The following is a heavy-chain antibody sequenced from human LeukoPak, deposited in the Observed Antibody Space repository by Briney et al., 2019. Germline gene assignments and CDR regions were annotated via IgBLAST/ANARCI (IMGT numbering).Heavy chain of an antibody. Sequence: PGGSLRLSCAASGFNFSSYEMNWVRQAPGKGLEWVSYISRNGSTIYYADSVKGRFTSSRDNAKNSLYLQMNSLRAEDTAVYYCSRAPPIYGSGSPNWFDPWGQGTLVTVSS. CDR3: SRAPPIYGSGSPNWFDP. V-gene: IGHV3-48*03. D-gene: IGHD3-10*01. CDR2: ISRNGSTI. J-gene: IGHJ5*02. CDR1: GFNFSSYE.